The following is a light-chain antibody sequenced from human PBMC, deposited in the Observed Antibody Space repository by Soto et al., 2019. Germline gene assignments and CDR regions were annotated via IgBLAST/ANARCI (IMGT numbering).Light chain of an antibody. J-gene: IGLJ1*01. CDR1: RSNVGRNS. V-gene: IGLV1-44*01. CDR3: AAWDDSLNGRV. Sequence: QSVVTQPPSASQTPGQRVTISCSGSRSNVGRNSVSWYQHVPGTAPKLLIYSHDQRPSGVPDRISASRSGTAASLAISGLQSDDEADYYCAAWDDSLNGRVFGTGTKVTVL. CDR2: SHD.